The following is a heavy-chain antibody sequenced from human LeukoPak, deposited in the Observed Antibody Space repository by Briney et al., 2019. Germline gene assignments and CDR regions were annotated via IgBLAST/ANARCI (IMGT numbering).Heavy chain of an antibody. CDR2: ISSSSSYI. CDR1: GFTFSSYS. V-gene: IGHV3-21*06. CDR3: ARALWSGPVYYGMDV. Sequence: GGSLRLSCAASGFTFSSYSMNWVRQAPGKGLEWVSSISSSSSYIYYADSVKGRFTISRDNAKNSLYLQMNSLRAEDTAVYYCARALWSGPVYYGMDVWGQGTTVTVSS. D-gene: IGHD3-10*01. J-gene: IGHJ6*02.